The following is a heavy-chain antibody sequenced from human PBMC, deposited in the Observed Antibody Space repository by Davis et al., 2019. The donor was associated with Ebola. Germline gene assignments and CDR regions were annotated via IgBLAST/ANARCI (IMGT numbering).Heavy chain of an antibody. D-gene: IGHD6-6*01. Sequence: SETLSLTCAVYSGSFSGYYLTWIRQPPGKGLEWIGEINHIGSTAYDPSLKSRVTISVDTSKNQFSLALSSVTAADTAVYYCACRYRSSPLYWGQGTLVTVSS. V-gene: IGHV4-34*01. J-gene: IGHJ4*02. CDR3: ACRYRSSPLY. CDR1: SGSFSGYY. CDR2: INHIGST.